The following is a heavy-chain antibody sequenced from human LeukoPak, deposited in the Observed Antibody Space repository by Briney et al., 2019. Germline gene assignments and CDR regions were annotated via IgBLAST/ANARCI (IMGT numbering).Heavy chain of an antibody. D-gene: IGHD1-26*01. V-gene: IGHV3-21*01. CDR3: ARPSAYSPDGFDV. CDR1: GFTFSSFS. Sequence: GGSLRLSCAASGFTFSSFSMNWVRQAPGKGLEWVSSISSSFNYLYYADSVKGRFTLSRDNAENSLYLQMNSLRAEDTAVYYCARPSAYSPDGFDVWGQGTMVTISS. J-gene: IGHJ3*01. CDR2: ISSSFNYL.